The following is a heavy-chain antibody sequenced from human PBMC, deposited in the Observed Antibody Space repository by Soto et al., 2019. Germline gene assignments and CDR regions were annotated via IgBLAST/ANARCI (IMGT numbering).Heavy chain of an antibody. CDR1: GGSISSSSYY. J-gene: IGHJ5*02. CDR3: ARLYGYSGSRANWLDP. CDR2: IYYSGST. D-gene: IGHD5-12*01. V-gene: IGHV4-39*01. Sequence: PSETLSLTCTVSGGSISSSSYYWGWIRQPPGKGLEWIGSIYYSGSTYYNPSLKSRVTISVDTSKNQFSLKLSSVTAADTAVYYCARLYGYSGSRANWLDPWGQGTLVTVSS.